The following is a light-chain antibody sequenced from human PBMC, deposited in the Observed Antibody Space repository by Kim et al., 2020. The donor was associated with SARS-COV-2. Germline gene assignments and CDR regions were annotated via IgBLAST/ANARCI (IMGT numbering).Light chain of an antibody. CDR2: AAS. V-gene: IGKV1-39*01. CDR3: QQSYITPFT. J-gene: IGKJ3*01. Sequence: DIQMTQSPSSLSASVGDRVTITCRTSQSISSHLNWYHQKPGRAPKPLIYAASTLQGGVPSRFSGSGSETDFTLTISSLQPEDFGTYFCQQSYITPFTFGPGTKVDIK. CDR1: QSISSH.